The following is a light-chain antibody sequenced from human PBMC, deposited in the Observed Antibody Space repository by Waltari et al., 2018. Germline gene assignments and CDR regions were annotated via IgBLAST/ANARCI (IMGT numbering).Light chain of an antibody. Sequence: DIVMTQSPDSLAVSLGERATINCKSSQSVLYSPNNKNYVAWYQHKPRQPPKLLIYWASARESGVPDRFSGSGSGTVFTLTITRLQAEDVAVYYCLQYFSSPYSFGQGTKLEIK. V-gene: IGKV4-1*01. CDR3: LQYFSSPYS. CDR2: WAS. CDR1: QSVLYSPNNKNY. J-gene: IGKJ2*01.